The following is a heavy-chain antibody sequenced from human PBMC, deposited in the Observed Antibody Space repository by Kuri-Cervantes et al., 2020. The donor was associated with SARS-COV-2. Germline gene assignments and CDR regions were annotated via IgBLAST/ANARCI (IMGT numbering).Heavy chain of an antibody. D-gene: IGHD7-27*01. CDR2: ISYDGSNK. V-gene: IGHV3-30-3*01. CDR3: AREKLGSDAFDI. J-gene: IGHJ3*02. Sequence: GGSLRLSCVASGFTFSAYTLNWVRQAPGKGLEWVAVISYDGSNKYYADSVKGRFTTSRDNSKNTLYLQMNSLRAEDTAVYYCAREKLGSDAFDIWGQGTMVTVSS. CDR1: GFTFSAYT.